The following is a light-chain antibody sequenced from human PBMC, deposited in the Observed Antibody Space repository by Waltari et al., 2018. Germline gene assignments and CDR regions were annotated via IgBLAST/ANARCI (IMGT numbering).Light chain of an antibody. CDR3: STWDSSLSAHV. CDR1: SKNVRSSV. CDR2: GNS. V-gene: IGLV1-44*01. Sequence: QSALTQAASVERTVGQKVTLSCTGNSKNVRSSVVGWYQQISHGPPKSVMFGNSLPSGIPDRFSGSKSGITASLTISGLQPEDEADYYCSTWDSSLSAHVFGTGTKVIVL. J-gene: IGLJ1*01.